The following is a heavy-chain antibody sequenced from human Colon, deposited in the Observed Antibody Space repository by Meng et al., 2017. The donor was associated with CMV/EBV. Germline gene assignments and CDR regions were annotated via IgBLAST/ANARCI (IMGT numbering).Heavy chain of an antibody. CDR2: LIPVLDTA. Sequence: SVKVSCKASGGTFSRNAVNWVRQAPGQGLEWVGVLIPVLDTANYPQKFLGRVTITADKFTNTAYMPLTGLTSDDTAVYYCAFRHGSGSLDPWGQGTPVTVSS. V-gene: IGHV1-69*10. D-gene: IGHD3-10*01. J-gene: IGHJ5*02. CDR1: GGTFSRNA. CDR3: AFRHGSGSLDP.